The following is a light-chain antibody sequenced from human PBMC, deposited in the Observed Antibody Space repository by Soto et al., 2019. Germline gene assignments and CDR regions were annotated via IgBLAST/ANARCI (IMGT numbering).Light chain of an antibody. V-gene: IGKV3-15*01. CDR2: RTS. Sequence: DIVMTQSPATLSGSPGERATLSCMSSQSISSNLAWYQQKPGQAPRLLMFRTSSRATGFPARFSGSGSGTEFNLTISSLQSEDFGVYYCQQYNNWPRATVGGGTKVDI. CDR3: QQYNNWPRAT. CDR1: QSISSN. J-gene: IGKJ4*01.